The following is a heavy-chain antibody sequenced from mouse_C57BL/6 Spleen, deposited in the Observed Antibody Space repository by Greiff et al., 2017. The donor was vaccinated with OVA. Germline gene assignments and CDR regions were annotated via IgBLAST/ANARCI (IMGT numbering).Heavy chain of an antibody. V-gene: IGHV1-26*01. Sequence: EVQLQQSGPELVKPGASVKISCKASGYTFTDYYMNWVKQSHGKSLEWIGDINPNNGGTSYNQKFKGKATLTVDKSSSTAYMELRSLTSEDSAVYYCARGDYDYEDAMDYWGQGTSVTVSS. CDR3: ARGDYDYEDAMDY. CDR1: GYTFTDYY. J-gene: IGHJ4*01. D-gene: IGHD2-4*01. CDR2: INPNNGGT.